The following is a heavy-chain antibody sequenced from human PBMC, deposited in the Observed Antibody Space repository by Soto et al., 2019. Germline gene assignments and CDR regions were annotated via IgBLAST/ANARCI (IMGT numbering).Heavy chain of an antibody. D-gene: IGHD3-22*01. CDR2: IIPIFGTA. V-gene: IGHV1-69*13. CDR1: GGTFSSYA. CDR3: ARVFSYYYDSSGYLDYYYYGMAV. J-gene: IGHJ6*04. Sequence: ASVKISCKASGGTFSSYAISWVRQAPGQGLEWMGGIIPIFGTANYAQKFQGRVTITADESTSTAYMELSSLRSEDTAVYYCARVFSYYYDSSGYLDYYYYGMAVWGKGSTVTVSS.